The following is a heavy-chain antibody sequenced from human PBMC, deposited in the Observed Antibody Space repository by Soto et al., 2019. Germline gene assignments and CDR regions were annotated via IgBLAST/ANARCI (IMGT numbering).Heavy chain of an antibody. Sequence: QVQLVESGGGVVQPGRSLRLSCAASGFTFSSYGMHWVRQAPGKGLEWVAVIWSDGSNKYYADSVKGRFTISRDNSTNTLDLPMNSLRGEDTAVYYCAREEGYWGQGTLVTVSS. CDR1: GFTFSSYG. V-gene: IGHV3-33*01. CDR3: AREEGY. CDR2: IWSDGSNK. J-gene: IGHJ4*02.